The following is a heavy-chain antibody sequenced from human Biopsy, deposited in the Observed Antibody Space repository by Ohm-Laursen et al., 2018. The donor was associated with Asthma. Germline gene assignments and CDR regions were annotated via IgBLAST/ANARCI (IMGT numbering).Heavy chain of an antibody. J-gene: IGHJ4*02. D-gene: IGHD5-24*01. CDR2: IYHSGST. CDR3: ARVKDGYNFDY. Sequence: TLSLTCPVSGGSISSGGYSWSWIRQPPGKGLEWIGYIYHSGSTYYNRSLKSRVTISVDRSKNQFSLKLSSVTAADTAVYYCARVKDGYNFDYWGQGTLVTVSS. V-gene: IGHV4-30-2*01. CDR1: GGSISSGGYS.